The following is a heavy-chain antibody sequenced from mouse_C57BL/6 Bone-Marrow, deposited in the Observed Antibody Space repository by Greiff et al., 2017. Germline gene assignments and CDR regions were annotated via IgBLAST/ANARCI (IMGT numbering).Heavy chain of an antibody. V-gene: IGHV1-53*01. CDR1: GYTFTSYW. J-gene: IGHJ3*01. Sequence: QVHVKQPGTELVKPGASVKLSCKASGYTFTSYWMHWVKQRPGQGLEWIGNINPSNGGTNYNEKFKSKATLTVDKSSSTAYMQLSSLTSEDSAVYYCARRIYYDYVLGAYWGQGTLVTVSA. CDR2: INPSNGGT. D-gene: IGHD2-4*01. CDR3: ARRIYYDYVLGAY.